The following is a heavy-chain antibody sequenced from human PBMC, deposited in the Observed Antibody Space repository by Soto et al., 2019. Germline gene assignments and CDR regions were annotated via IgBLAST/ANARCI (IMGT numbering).Heavy chain of an antibody. V-gene: IGHV4-34*01. CDR1: DGSFSGYY. Sequence: PSETLSLTCAVYDGSFSGYYWSWIRQPPGKGLEWIGEINHRGSTNYNPSLKSRVTISVDTSKNQFSLKLSSVTAADTAVYYCAKTWGGYDFGNGYAYFAYWGRGTWDTFSS. CDR2: INHRGST. D-gene: IGHD3-3*01. CDR3: AKTWGGYDFGNGYAYFAY. J-gene: IGHJ4*02.